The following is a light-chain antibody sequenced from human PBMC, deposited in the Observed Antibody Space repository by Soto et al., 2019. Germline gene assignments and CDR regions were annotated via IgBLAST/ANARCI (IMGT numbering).Light chain of an antibody. CDR2: EGS. CDR3: SSYTGTNNFVI. V-gene: IGLV2-8*01. CDR1: NTDIGGHKY. Sequence: QSVLTQPPSASGSPGQSVTISCTGTNTDIGGHKYVSWYQHHPGKAPKLLIYEGSEWPSGVPDRFSGSKSGNAASLTVSGLQADDEAMYYCSSYTGTNNFVIFGGGTKLTVL. J-gene: IGLJ2*01.